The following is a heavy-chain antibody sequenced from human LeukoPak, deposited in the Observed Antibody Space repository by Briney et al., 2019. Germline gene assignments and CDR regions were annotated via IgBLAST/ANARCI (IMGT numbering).Heavy chain of an antibody. CDR3: ARDLAVVTAIPAFDY. CDR1: GYTFTSHG. J-gene: IGHJ4*02. D-gene: IGHD2-21*02. CDR2: IIPIFGTA. Sequence: SVKVSCKASGYTFTSHGISWVRQAPGQGLEWMGGIIPIFGTANYAQKFQGRVTITADESTSTAYMELSSLRSEDTAVYYCARDLAVVTAIPAFDYWGQGTLVTVSS. V-gene: IGHV1-69*13.